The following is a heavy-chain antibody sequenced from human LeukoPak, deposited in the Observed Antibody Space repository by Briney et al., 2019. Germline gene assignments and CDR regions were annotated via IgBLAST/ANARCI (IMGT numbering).Heavy chain of an antibody. J-gene: IGHJ5*02. CDR3: ARAALDNWFDP. Sequence: ASETLSLTCTVSGGSISSSSFYWGWIRQPPGKGLEWIGNIHYSGSTNYNPSLRSRITISVDTSKNQFSLKLSSMTAADTAVYYCARAALDNWFDPWGQGTLATVSS. V-gene: IGHV4-39*01. CDR2: IHYSGST. CDR1: GGSISSSSFY.